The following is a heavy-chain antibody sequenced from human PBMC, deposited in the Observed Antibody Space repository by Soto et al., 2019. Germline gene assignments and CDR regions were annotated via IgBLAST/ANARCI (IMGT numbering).Heavy chain of an antibody. J-gene: IGHJ3*02. V-gene: IGHV4-39*01. CDR3: ARPSYSSGAFDI. Sequence: TLSLTCTVSGGSLSSSSYYWGWIRQPPGKGLEWIGSIYYSGSTYYNPSLKSRVTISVDTSKNQFSLKLSSVTAADTAVYYCARPSYSSGAFDIWGQGTMVTVSS. CDR1: GGSLSSSSYY. CDR2: IYYSGST. D-gene: IGHD1-26*01.